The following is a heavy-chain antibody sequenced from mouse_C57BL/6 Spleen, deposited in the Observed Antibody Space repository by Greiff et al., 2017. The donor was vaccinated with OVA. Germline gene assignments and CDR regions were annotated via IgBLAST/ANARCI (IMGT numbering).Heavy chain of an antibody. D-gene: IGHD1-1*01. CDR2: IWRGGST. J-gene: IGHJ4*01. CDR1: GFSLTSYG. CDR3: AKISLITTGVAGDYYAMDY. Sequence: QVQLQQSGPGLVQPSQSLSITCTVSGFSLTSYGVHWVRQSPGKGLEWLGVIWRGGSTDYNAAFMSRLSITKDNSKSQVFFKMNSLQADDTAIYYCAKISLITTGVAGDYYAMDYWGQGTSVTVSS. V-gene: IGHV2-5*01.